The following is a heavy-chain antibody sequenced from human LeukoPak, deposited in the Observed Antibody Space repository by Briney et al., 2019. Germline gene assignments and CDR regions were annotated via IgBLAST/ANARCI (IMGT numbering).Heavy chain of an antibody. D-gene: IGHD1-14*01. CDR1: GFTLSDNY. CDR3: ARARKSYYFDH. Sequence: GGSLRLSCVASGFTLSDNYMIWIRQAPGKGLEWVSYITNTGSATYYTDPVKGRFTISRDNAKNSLFLQMNSLRADDTAVYYCARARKSYYFDHWGQGTLVTVSS. V-gene: IGHV3-11*04. J-gene: IGHJ4*02. CDR2: ITNTGSAT.